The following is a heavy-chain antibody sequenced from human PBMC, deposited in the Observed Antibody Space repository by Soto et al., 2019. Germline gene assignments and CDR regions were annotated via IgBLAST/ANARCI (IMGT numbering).Heavy chain of an antibody. CDR2: ISSSSSYI. CDR1: GCTGSDIY. D-gene: IGHD3-22*01. CDR3: ARFCITMIVVVLTLDSAFAI. V-gene: IGHV3-21*01. J-gene: IGHJ3*02. Sequence: SRTTSGCTGSDIYRTEVRPAPGKGLEWVSSISSSSSYIYYADSAKGRFTISRDNAKNSLYLQMNSLRAEDTAVYYCARFCITMIVVVLTLDSAFAIWGQGKMVTVSS.